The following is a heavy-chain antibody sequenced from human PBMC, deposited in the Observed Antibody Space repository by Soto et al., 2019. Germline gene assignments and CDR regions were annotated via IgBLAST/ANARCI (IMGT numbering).Heavy chain of an antibody. CDR1: GFTFSSYG. J-gene: IGHJ4*02. D-gene: IGHD2-8*01. CDR2: IWYDGSNK. CDR3: ARGQKWLPFDY. Sequence: GGSLRLSCAASGFTFSSYGMHWVRQAPGKGLEWVAVIWYDGSNKYYADSVKGRFTISRDNSKNTLYLQMNSLRAEDTAVYYCARGQKWLPFDYWGQRTLVTVSS. V-gene: IGHV3-33*01.